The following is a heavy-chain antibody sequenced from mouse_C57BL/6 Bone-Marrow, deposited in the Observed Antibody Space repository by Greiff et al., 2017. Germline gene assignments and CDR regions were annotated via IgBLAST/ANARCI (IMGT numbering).Heavy chain of an antibody. D-gene: IGHD2-5*01. V-gene: IGHV1-55*01. CDR3: ARPYYSNYWYFDV. CDR1: GYTFTSYW. Sequence: QVQLQQPGAELVKPGASVKMSCKASGYTFTSYWITWVKQRPGQGLEWIGDIYPGSGSTNYNETFQSKATLTVDTSSSTAYMQLSSLTSEDSAVYYCARPYYSNYWYFDVWGTGTTVTVSS. CDR2: IYPGSGST. J-gene: IGHJ1*03.